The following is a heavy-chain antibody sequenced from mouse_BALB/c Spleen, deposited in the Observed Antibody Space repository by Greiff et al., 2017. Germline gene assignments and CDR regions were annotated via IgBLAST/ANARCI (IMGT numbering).Heavy chain of an antibody. Sequence: EVTLVESGPGLVKPSQTVSLTCTVTGISITPGNYRWSWIRQFPGNKLEWLGYIYYSGTITYNPSLTSRTTITRDTSKNQFFLEMNSLTAEDTATYYCARAAYDYEDYWGQGTTLTVSS. CDR1: GISITPGNYR. CDR3: ARAAYDYEDY. CDR2: IYYSGTI. J-gene: IGHJ2*01. D-gene: IGHD2-4*01. V-gene: IGHV3-5*02.